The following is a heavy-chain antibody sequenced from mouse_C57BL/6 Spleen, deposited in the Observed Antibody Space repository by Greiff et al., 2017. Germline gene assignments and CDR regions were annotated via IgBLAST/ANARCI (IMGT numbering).Heavy chain of an antibody. CDR2: IWSGGST. V-gene: IGHV2-2*01. CDR3: ARGDGYYWYFEV. Sequence: QVQLKQSGPGLVQPSQSLSITCTVSGFSLTSYGVHWVRQSPGKGLEWLGVIWSGGSTDYNAAFISRLSISKDNSKSQVFFKMNSLQADDTDIYYCARGDGYYWYFEVWGTGTTVTVSS. J-gene: IGHJ1*03. D-gene: IGHD2-3*01. CDR1: GFSLTSYG.